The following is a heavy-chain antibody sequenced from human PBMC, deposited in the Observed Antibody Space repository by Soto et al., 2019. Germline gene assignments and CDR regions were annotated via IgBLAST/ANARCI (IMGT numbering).Heavy chain of an antibody. CDR3: ARRGGHDSNGWSDY. D-gene: IGHD6-19*01. CDR2: IYYSGST. CDR1: GGSISSSNYY. J-gene: IGHJ4*02. Sequence: QLQLQESGPGLVKPSETLSLTCTVSGGSISSSNYYWGWIRQPPGKGLEWLGSIYYSGSTYYNPSLKSRVTISVDTSKNQFSRKLSSVTAADTAVYYCARRGGHDSNGWSDYWGQGALVTVSS. V-gene: IGHV4-39*01.